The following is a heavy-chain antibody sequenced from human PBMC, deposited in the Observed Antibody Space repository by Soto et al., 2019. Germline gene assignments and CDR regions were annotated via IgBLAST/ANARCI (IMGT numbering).Heavy chain of an antibody. Sequence: QLQLQESGPGLVRPSETLSLICYVSGDSVTSKAYYWGWIRQPPGKGLEWIGSIHYSAKDYYNQSLNIRLTTSVDTSKNQFSVPLSSVTAADTAVYYCARQYASVRWAFDLWGQGTMVTVSS. CDR3: ARQYASVRWAFDL. J-gene: IGHJ3*01. CDR2: IHYSAKD. CDR1: GDSVTSKAYY. D-gene: IGHD3-10*02. V-gene: IGHV4-39*01.